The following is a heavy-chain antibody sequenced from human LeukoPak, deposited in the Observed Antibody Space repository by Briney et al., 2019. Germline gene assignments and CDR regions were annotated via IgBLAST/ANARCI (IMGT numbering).Heavy chain of an antibody. CDR1: GGSFNGYY. J-gene: IGHJ4*02. V-gene: IGHV4-34*01. CDR3: ARDIDSLRFLEWLSPPFDY. D-gene: IGHD3-3*01. Sequence: SETLSLTCAVYGGSFNGYYWSWIRQPPGKGLEWIGSIYHSGSTYYNPSLKSRVTISVDTSKNQFSLKLSSVTAADTAVYYCARDIDSLRFLEWLSPPFDYWGQGTLVTVSS. CDR2: IYHSGST.